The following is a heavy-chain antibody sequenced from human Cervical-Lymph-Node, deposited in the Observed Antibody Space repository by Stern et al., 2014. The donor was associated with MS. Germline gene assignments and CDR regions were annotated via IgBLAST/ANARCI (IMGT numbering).Heavy chain of an antibody. Sequence: VQLVESGGGLVQPGGSLRLSCAASGFTFSTYWMHWVRQAPGKGLVWVSRINSDESSTTYADSVKGRFSISRDNDKNTLYLQMNSLRAEDTAVYYCARGVMVAATYAYDICGQGTMVTISS. J-gene: IGHJ3*02. CDR1: GFTFSTYW. D-gene: IGHD2-15*01. V-gene: IGHV3-74*02. CDR2: INSDESST. CDR3: ARGVMVAATYAYDI.